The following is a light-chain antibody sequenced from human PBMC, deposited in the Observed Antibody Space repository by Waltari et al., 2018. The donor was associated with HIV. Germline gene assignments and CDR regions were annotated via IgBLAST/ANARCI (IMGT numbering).Light chain of an antibody. J-gene: IGLJ2*01. CDR2: QDT. V-gene: IGLV3-1*01. CDR3: QAWDSSTAWRV. Sequence: SYELTQPPSVSVSPGQTASITCSGDKLGDKYGCWYQQKPGQSPVLVIYQDTKRPSGVSEGVAGSKSGNTATLTVSGTRAMDEADCYCQAWDSSTAWRVFGGGTKLTVL. CDR1: KLGDKY.